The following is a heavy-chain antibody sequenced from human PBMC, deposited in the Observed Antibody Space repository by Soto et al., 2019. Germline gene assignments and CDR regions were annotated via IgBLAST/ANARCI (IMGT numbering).Heavy chain of an antibody. CDR2: IYYSGTA. V-gene: IGHV4-39*01. CDR1: GASISSSSYY. J-gene: IGHJ4*02. CDR3: AIKNHYGENSGVFDS. Sequence: QLQLLESGPRLLKPSETLSLTCSVSGASISSSSYYWGWIRQPPGKGLEWIGSIYYSGTAYYSPSLKSRVTISRDTSKKQFSLRLSSVTASDTAVYYCAIKNHYGENSGVFDSWVQGTLLAVSS. D-gene: IGHD4-17*01.